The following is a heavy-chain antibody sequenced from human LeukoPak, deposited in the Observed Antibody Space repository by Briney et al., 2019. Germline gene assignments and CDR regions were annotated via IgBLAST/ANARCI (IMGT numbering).Heavy chain of an antibody. CDR1: GGSFSGYY. Sequence: SETQSLTCAVYGGSFSGYYWSWIRQPPGKGLEWIGEINHSGSTNYNPSLKSRVTISVDTSKNQFSLKLSSVTAADTAVYYCARRYCSSTSCYTWQLNWFDPWGQGTLVTVSS. J-gene: IGHJ5*02. D-gene: IGHD2-2*02. CDR3: ARRYCSSTSCYTWQLNWFDP. V-gene: IGHV4-34*01. CDR2: INHSGST.